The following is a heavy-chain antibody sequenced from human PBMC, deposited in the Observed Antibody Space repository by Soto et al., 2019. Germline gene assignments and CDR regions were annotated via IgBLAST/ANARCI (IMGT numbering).Heavy chain of an antibody. CDR2: IYYSGST. J-gene: IGHJ5*02. CDR1: GGSISSYY. D-gene: IGHD4-4*01. Sequence: SETLSLTCTVSGGSISSYYWSWIRQPPGKGLEWIGYIYYSGSTNYNPSLKSRVTISVDTSKNQFSLKLSSVTAADTAVYYCARGGYRNPTVGGFDPWGQGTLVTVSS. V-gene: IGHV4-59*01. CDR3: ARGGYRNPTVGGFDP.